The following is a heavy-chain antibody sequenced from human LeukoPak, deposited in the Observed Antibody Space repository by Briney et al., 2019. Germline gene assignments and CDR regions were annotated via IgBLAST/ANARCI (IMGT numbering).Heavy chain of an antibody. CDR3: ARDGGPYGSGPYYYMGV. Sequence: GASVKVSCKASGGTFSSYAISWVRQAPGQGLEWMGGIIPIFGTANYAQKFQGRVTITADKSTSTAYMELSSLRSDDTAVYYCARDGGPYGSGPYYYMGVWGKGTTVTISS. D-gene: IGHD3-10*01. CDR2: IIPIFGTA. CDR1: GGTFSSYA. J-gene: IGHJ6*03. V-gene: IGHV1-69*06.